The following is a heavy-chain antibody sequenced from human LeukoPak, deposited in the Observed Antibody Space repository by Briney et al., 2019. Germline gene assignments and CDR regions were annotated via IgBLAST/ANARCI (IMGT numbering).Heavy chain of an antibody. CDR3: ATYSDITGSFDY. CDR2: NFHSVTT. Sequence: KPSEPLSLTCTVSDYSISSNYYWSWIRQPPGKGLEWIGYNFHSVTTNYNPSLQSRVFISVDTSKNQFSLDLTSVTAADTAVYYCATYSDITGSFDYWGQGTLVTVSS. D-gene: IGHD3-22*01. CDR1: DYSISSNYY. J-gene: IGHJ4*02. V-gene: IGHV4-61*01.